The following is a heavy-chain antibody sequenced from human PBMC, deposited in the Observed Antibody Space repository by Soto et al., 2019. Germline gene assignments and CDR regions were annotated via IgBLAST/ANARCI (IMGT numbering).Heavy chain of an antibody. CDR2: ISYDGSNK. D-gene: IGHD5-12*01. Sequence: GGSLRLSCAASGFTFSSYAMHWVRQAPGKGLEWVAVISYDGSNKYYADSVKGRFTISRDNSKNTLYLQMNSLRAEDTAVYYCARVRLYSGPDYWGQGTLVTVSS. CDR3: ARVRLYSGPDY. J-gene: IGHJ4*02. V-gene: IGHV3-30-3*01. CDR1: GFTFSSYA.